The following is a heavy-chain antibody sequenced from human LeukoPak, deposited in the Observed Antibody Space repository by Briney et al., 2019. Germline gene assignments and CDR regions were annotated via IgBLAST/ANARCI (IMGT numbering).Heavy chain of an antibody. J-gene: IGHJ4*02. CDR3: ARVDSSSWSRGFDY. CDR2: IYDSGST. V-gene: IGHV4-39*07. D-gene: IGHD6-13*01. Sequence: SETLSLTCTVSGGSISSSSYYWGWIRQPPGKGLEWIGSIYDSGSTHYNPSLKSRVTISVDTSKNQFSLKLSSVTAADTAVYYCARVDSSSWSRGFDYWGQGTLVTVSS. CDR1: GGSISSSSYY.